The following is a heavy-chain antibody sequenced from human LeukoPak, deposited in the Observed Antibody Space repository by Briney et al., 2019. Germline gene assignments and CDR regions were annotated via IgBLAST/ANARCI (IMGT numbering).Heavy chain of an antibody. J-gene: IGHJ4*02. V-gene: IGHV3-23*01. CDR1: GFTFSSYA. Sequence: AGSLRLSCAASGFTFSSYAMSWVSQAPGKWLEWDSAISGSGGSTYYADSVKGRFTISRDNSKNTLYLQMNSLRAEDTAVYYCAKQASTRFYYFDYWGQGTLVTVSS. CDR3: AKQASTRFYYFDY. D-gene: IGHD3-3*01. CDR2: ISGSGGST.